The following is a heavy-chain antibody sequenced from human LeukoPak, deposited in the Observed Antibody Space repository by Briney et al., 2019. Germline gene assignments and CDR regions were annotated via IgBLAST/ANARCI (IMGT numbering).Heavy chain of an antibody. CDR1: GFTFSSYA. CDR3: AKVQSVHYYGSGIVDY. D-gene: IGHD3-10*01. CDR2: ISGSGGST. Sequence: GGSLRLSCAASGFTFSSYAMSWVRQAPGKGLDWVSAISGSGGSTYYADSVKGRFTISRDNSKNTLYLQMNSLRAEDTAVYYCAKVQSVHYYGSGIVDYWGQGTLVTVSS. V-gene: IGHV3-23*01. J-gene: IGHJ4*02.